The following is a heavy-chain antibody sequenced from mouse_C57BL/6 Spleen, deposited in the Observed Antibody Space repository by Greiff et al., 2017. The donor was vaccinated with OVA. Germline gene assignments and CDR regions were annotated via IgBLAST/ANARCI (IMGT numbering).Heavy chain of an antibody. CDR1: GYTFTDYY. CDR3: ARRSLGDYYGSSYYFDY. D-gene: IGHD1-1*01. Sequence: EVQLQQSGPELVKPGASVKISCKASGYTFTDYYMNWVKQSHGKSLEWIGDINPNNGGTSYNQKFKGKATLTVDKSSSTAYMELRSLTSEDSAVYYCARRSLGDYYGSSYYFDYWGQGTTLTVSS. V-gene: IGHV1-26*01. J-gene: IGHJ2*01. CDR2: INPNNGGT.